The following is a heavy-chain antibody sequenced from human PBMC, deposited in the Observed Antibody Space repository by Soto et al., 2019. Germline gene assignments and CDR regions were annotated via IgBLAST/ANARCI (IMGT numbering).Heavy chain of an antibody. D-gene: IGHD2-2*01. CDR1: GFTFRAYA. J-gene: IGHJ6*02. V-gene: IGHV3-30*03. CDR2: ISYDESKN. CDR3: ARGHCLTTSCYDETPEPAYGMDV. Sequence: GGSLRLSCAASGFTFRAYALHWVRQAPGKGLEWVAVISYDESKNYYADSVKGRFTISRDNSKNTLHLQMNSLRAEDTALYFCARGHCLTTSCYDETPEPAYGMDVWGQGTTVTVSS.